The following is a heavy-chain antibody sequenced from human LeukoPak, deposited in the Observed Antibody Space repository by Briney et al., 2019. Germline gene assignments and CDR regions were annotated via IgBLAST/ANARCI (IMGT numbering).Heavy chain of an antibody. V-gene: IGHV3-7*01. CDR1: GFTFSSYG. Sequence: GGSLRLSCAASGFTFSSYGMHWVRQAPGKGLEWVANIKQDGSEKYYVDSVKGRFTISRDNAKNSLYLQMNSLRAEDTAVYYCVYGMDVWGQGTTVTVSS. CDR3: VYGMDV. J-gene: IGHJ6*02. CDR2: IKQDGSEK.